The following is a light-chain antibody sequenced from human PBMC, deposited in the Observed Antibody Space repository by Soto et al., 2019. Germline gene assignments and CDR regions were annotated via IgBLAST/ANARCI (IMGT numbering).Light chain of an antibody. CDR3: QQYGSSPLT. CDR1: QSITSNY. V-gene: IGKV3-20*01. Sequence: ETVLTRSPGTLSLSPGEGATLSCRASQSITSNYLAWYQQKPGQAPRLLIYGASSRATGIPDRFSGSGSGTDFTLTISRLEPEDFAVYYCQQYGSSPLTFGQGTKVEIK. J-gene: IGKJ1*01. CDR2: GAS.